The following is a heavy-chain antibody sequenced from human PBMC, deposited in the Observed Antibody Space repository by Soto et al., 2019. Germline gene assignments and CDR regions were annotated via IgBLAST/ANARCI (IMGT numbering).Heavy chain of an antibody. CDR1: GFTFTSHA. Sequence: PGGSLRLSCAASGFTFTSHARDWVRQAAGKGLECVAVISFDGSNKYYADSVKGRFTISRDNSKNTLYLQMNSLRAEDTAVYYCARAPGRTRAFDMWGQGTMVTV. V-gene: IGHV3-30*01. CDR2: ISFDGSNK. J-gene: IGHJ3*02. CDR3: ARAPGRTRAFDM.